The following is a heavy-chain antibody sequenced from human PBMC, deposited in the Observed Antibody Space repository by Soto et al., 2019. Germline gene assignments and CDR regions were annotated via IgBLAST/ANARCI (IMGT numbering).Heavy chain of an antibody. V-gene: IGHV4-39*01. CDR2: ISNSASI. CDR3: ARHFSVDYFDS. Sequence: SETLSLTCTVSGGSISGNFYYWGWIRQPPGKGLEWIASISNSASINANPSLKSRVTISVDTSKNQFSLRLTSVTAMDTAVYYCARHFSVDYFDSWGQGALVTVSS. J-gene: IGHJ4*02. CDR1: GGSISGNFYY.